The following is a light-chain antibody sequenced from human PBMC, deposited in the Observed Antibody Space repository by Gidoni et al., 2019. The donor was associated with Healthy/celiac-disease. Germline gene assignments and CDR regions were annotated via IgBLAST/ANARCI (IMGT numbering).Light chain of an antibody. V-gene: IGLV2-11*01. CDR3: CSYAGSYNYV. J-gene: IGLJ1*01. Sequence: QSALNQPRSVAGSPGQAVTISCTGTSSDVGGYNYVSLYQKHPGKAPKLMIYDVSQRPSGVPDRFSGSKSGNPASLTLSGLQAAYEADYYCCSYAGSYNYVFGTGTKVTVL. CDR1: SSDVGGYNY. CDR2: DVS.